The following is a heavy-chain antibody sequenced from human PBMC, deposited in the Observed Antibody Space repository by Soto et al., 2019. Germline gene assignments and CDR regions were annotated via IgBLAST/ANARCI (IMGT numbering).Heavy chain of an antibody. D-gene: IGHD3-10*01. CDR2: ISNSGSTK. V-gene: IGHV3-11*01. CDR3: ASCPGRKPGLFRFCSLGV. J-gene: IGHJ6*02. Sequence: KGLEWVSYISNSGSTKFYADSVTGRFTISRDNAKNSLHLQMNSLRVDDTAVYFFASCPGRKPGLFRFCSLGVWCPGPPITVS.